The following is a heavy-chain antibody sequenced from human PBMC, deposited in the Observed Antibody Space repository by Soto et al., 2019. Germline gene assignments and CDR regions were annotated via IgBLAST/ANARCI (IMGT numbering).Heavy chain of an antibody. D-gene: IGHD2-15*01. CDR3: AKDLGPLRLLNYYFYGLDV. CDR1: GFNFNEDW. J-gene: IGHJ6*02. Sequence: EVKLVESGGGLVKPGGSLRLSCAASGFNFNEDWISWVRQAPGKGLEWVGRIKGSVDGATTDYAPPVNGRFTISRDIPKNMIYLRLHTLRAEDTAVYYCAKDLGPLRLLNYYFYGLDVWGQGTTVTVSS. CDR2: IKGSVDGATT. V-gene: IGHV3-15*01.